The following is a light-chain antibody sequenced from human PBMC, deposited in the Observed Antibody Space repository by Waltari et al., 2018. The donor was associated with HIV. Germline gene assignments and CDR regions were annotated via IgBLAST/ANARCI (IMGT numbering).Light chain of an antibody. CDR1: SSDVGGYNY. CDR2: DVS. Sequence: QSALTQPASVSGSPGQSITISCTGTSSDVGGYNYVSPYQQHPDKAPKLMIYDVSNRPSGVSDRFSGSKSGNTASLTISGLQAEDEADYYCSSYTSSSTLVFGGGTKLTVL. V-gene: IGLV2-14*03. CDR3: SSYTSSSTLV. J-gene: IGLJ3*02.